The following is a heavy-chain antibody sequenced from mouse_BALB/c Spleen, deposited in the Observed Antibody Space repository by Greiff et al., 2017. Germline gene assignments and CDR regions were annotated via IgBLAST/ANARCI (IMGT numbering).Heavy chain of an antibody. CDR3: ASTMITTPWFAY. J-gene: IGHJ3*01. V-gene: IGHV5-6*02. Sequence: DVMLVESGGDLVKPGGSLKLSCAASGFTFSSYGMSWVRQTPDKRLEWVATISSGGSYTYYPDSVKGRFTISRDNAKNTLYLQMSSLKSEDTAMYYCASTMITTPWFAYWGQGTLVTVSA. CDR1: GFTFSSYG. CDR2: ISSGGSYT. D-gene: IGHD2-4*01.